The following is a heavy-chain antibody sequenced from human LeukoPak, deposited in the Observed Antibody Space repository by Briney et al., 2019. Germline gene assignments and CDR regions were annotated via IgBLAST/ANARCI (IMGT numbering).Heavy chain of an antibody. V-gene: IGHV3-30*18. D-gene: IGHD5-18*01. Sequence: GGSLRLSCAASGFTFSSYGMHWVRQAPGKGLEWVAVISYDGSNKYYADSVKGRFTIPRDNSKNTLYLQMNSLRAEDTAVYYCAKDVYSYGYVDYWGQGTLVTVSS. CDR2: ISYDGSNK. CDR1: GFTFSSYG. CDR3: AKDVYSYGYVDY. J-gene: IGHJ4*02.